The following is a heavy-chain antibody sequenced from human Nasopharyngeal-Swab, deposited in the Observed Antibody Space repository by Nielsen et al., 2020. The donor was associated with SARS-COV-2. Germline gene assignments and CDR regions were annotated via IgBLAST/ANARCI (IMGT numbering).Heavy chain of an antibody. CDR2: IWYDGGNK. CDR1: GFTFSSYG. Sequence: GESLKISCAASGFTFSSYGMHCVRQAPGKGLEWVAVIWYDGGNKYYADSVKGRFTISRDNYKNTLYLQMNSLRAEDTAVYYCARGKGVRGVIISTFDYWGQGTLVTVSS. D-gene: IGHD3-10*02. CDR3: ARGKGVRGVIISTFDY. J-gene: IGHJ4*02. V-gene: IGHV3-33*01.